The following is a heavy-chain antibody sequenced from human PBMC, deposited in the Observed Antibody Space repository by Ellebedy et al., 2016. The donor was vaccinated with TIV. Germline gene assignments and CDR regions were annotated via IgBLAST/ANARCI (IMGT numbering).Heavy chain of an antibody. CDR1: GGSFSGYY. CDR2: INHSGST. J-gene: IGHJ5*02. Sequence: MPSETLSLTCAVYGGSFSGYYWSWIRQPPGKGLEWIGKINHSGSTYYNPSLKSRVTISLDTSKNQFSLKLSSVTAADTAVYYCARRNDYGDYINWFDPWGQGTLVTVSS. V-gene: IGHV4-34*01. CDR3: ARRNDYGDYINWFDP. D-gene: IGHD4-17*01.